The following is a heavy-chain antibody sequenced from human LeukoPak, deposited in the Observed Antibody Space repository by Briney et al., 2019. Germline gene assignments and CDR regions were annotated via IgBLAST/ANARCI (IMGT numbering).Heavy chain of an antibody. J-gene: IGHJ1*01. CDR1: GFTVSTNY. Sequence: PGGSLRLSCAASGFTVSTNYMSWVRQAPGKGLEWVSYISSSGSTISYADSVKGRFTISRDNAKNSLYLQMNSLRAEDTAVYYCARLYCSSTNCYSYFQHWGQGTVVTVSS. V-gene: IGHV3-11*04. CDR3: ARLYCSSTNCYSYFQH. D-gene: IGHD2-2*01. CDR2: ISSSGSTI.